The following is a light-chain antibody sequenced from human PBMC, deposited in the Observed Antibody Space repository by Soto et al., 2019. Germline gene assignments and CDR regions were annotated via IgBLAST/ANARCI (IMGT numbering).Light chain of an antibody. CDR2: DVS. CDR1: SSDVGGYNY. Sequence: QSVLTQPASVSGSPGQSITISCTGTSSDVGGYNYVSWYQQHPGKAPKLMIYDVSNRPSGVSNRFSGSKSGNTASQTISGLQAEDEADYYCSSYTSSSTVFGTGTKVTVL. V-gene: IGLV2-14*01. CDR3: SSYTSSSTV. J-gene: IGLJ1*01.